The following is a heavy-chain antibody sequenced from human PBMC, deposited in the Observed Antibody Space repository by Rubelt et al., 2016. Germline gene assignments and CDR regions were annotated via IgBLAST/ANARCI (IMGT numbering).Heavy chain of an antibody. D-gene: IGHD6-13*01. Sequence: QVQLQESGPGLVKTSETLSLTCTVSGGSISSYYWSWIRQPVGKGLEWFGRFYTSGGPNYNPSLKSRVTMSVGQSKILFSLELSSVTAADTAVYYCARDRSSSWYYLNYWGQGTLVTVSS. V-gene: IGHV4-4*07. CDR1: GGSISSYY. CDR2: FYTSGGP. CDR3: ARDRSSSWYYLNY. J-gene: IGHJ4*02.